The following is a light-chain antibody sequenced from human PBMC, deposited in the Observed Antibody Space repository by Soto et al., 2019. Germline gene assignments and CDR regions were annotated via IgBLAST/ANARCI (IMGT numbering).Light chain of an antibody. V-gene: IGLV2-18*02. CDR1: SSDVGSYNR. J-gene: IGLJ2*01. CDR2: EVS. Sequence: QSALTQPPSVSGSPGQSVTISCTGTSSDVGSYNRVSWYQQPPGTAPKLMIYEVSNRPSGVPDRFSGSKSGNTASLTISGLQAEDEADYYFSSYTSSITVVFGGGTQLTVL. CDR3: SSYTSSITVV.